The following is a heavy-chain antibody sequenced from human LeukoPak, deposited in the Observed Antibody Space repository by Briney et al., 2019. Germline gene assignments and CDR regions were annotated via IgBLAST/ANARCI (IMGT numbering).Heavy chain of an antibody. CDR3: ANTNSLGSGWYEVDY. Sequence: GGSLRLSCAASGFTFSSYGMHWVRQASGKGLEWVAVISYDGSNKYYADSVKGRFTISRDNSKNTLYLQMNSLRAEDTAVYYCANTNSLGSGWYEVDYWGQGTLVTVSS. J-gene: IGHJ4*02. V-gene: IGHV3-30*18. CDR2: ISYDGSNK. CDR1: GFTFSSYG. D-gene: IGHD6-19*01.